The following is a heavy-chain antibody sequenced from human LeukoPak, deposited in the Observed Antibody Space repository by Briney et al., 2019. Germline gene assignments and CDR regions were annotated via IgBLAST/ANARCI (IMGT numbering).Heavy chain of an antibody. Sequence: SETLSLTCTVSGGSVTSSTFSWAWIRQPPGKGLEWIGNIYTSGNTYYNPSLKGRVTMSVDTSKNQCSLKLSSVTAADTAVYYCARRGTASSGSYYFDHWGQGTLVTVSS. J-gene: IGHJ4*02. CDR1: GGSVTSSTFS. CDR3: ARRGTASSGSYYFDH. D-gene: IGHD6-19*01. V-gene: IGHV4-39*01. CDR2: IYTSGNT.